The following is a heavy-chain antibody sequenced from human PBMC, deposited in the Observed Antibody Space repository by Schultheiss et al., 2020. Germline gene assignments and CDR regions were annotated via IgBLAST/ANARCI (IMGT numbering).Heavy chain of an antibody. CDR1: GFTFSSYA. Sequence: GGSLRLSCAASGFTFSSYAMHWVRQAPGKGLEWVSAISGSGGSTYYADSVKGRFTISRDNSKNTLYLQMNSLRAEDTAVYYCAKGGTFITMVRGVTRPAYYYGMDVWGQGTTVTVSS. CDR2: ISGSGGST. V-gene: IGHV3-23*01. D-gene: IGHD3-10*01. CDR3: AKGGTFITMVRGVTRPAYYYGMDV. J-gene: IGHJ6*02.